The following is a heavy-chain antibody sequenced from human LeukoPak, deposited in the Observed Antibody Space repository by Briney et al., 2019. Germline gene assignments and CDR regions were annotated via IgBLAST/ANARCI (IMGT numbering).Heavy chain of an antibody. V-gene: IGHV4-59*11. CDR3: ARFSWGCSTRSCYLTY. Sequence: SETLSLTCSVSGVSLSSHYLSWIRQPPGKGLELIGHIHDTGSTFYKPSLRGRVTISLDTSNNQFPLKLTSMTAADTAVYYCARFSWGCSTRSCYLTYWGQGTLVTVS. CDR2: IHDTGST. J-gene: IGHJ4*02. D-gene: IGHD2-2*01. CDR1: GVSLSSHY.